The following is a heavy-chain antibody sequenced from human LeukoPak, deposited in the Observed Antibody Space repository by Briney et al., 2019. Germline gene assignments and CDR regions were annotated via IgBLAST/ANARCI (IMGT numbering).Heavy chain of an antibody. CDR2: IYYSENT. CDR1: GGSISSYY. D-gene: IGHD1-7*01. J-gene: IGHJ3*02. V-gene: IGHV4-59*12. CDR3: ARDWRRITGTESAFDI. Sequence: SETLSLTCTVSGGSISSYYWSWIRQPPGKGLEWIGYIYYSENTYYNPSLKSRVTISVDTSKNQFSLKLSSVTAADTAVYYCARDWRRITGTESAFDIWGPGTMVTVSS.